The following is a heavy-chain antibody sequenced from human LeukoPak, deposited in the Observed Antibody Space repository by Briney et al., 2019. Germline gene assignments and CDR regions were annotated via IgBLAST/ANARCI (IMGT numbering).Heavy chain of an antibody. V-gene: IGHV4-34*01. CDR1: GFTFSNYD. J-gene: IGHJ4*02. CDR3: ARGRGDYEGNYFDY. D-gene: IGHD4-17*01. Sequence: GSLRLSCAVSGFTFSNYDMNWVRQPPGKGLEWIGEINHSGSTNYNPSLKSRVTISVDTSKNQFSLKLSSVTAADTAVYYCARGRGDYEGNYFDYWGQGTLVTVSS. CDR2: INHSGST.